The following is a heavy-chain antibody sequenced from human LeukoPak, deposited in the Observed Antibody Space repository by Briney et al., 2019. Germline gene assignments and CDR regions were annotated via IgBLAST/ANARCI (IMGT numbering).Heavy chain of an antibody. Sequence: ASVKVSCKASGYTFTDYYLHWVRQAPGQGLEWMGWISTDNGKTNYAQKLQGRVTMTTDTSTSTAYMELRSLRSDDTAVYFCAARSGTYPYYFDYWGQGTLVTVSS. CDR2: ISTDNGKT. J-gene: IGHJ4*02. CDR1: GYTFTDYY. D-gene: IGHD1-26*01. V-gene: IGHV1-18*04. CDR3: AARSGTYPYYFDY.